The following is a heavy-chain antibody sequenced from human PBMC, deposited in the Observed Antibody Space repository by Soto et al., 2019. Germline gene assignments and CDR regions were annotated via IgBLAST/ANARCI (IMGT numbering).Heavy chain of an antibody. CDR1: GYTLTELS. Sequence: ASVKVSCKVSGYTLTELSMHWVRQAPGKGLEWMGGFDPEDGETIYAQKFQGRVTMTEDTSTDTAYMELSSLRSEDTAVYYCATGGRYCSGGSCYLYYYGMDVWGQGTTVTVSS. CDR2: FDPEDGET. J-gene: IGHJ6*02. CDR3: ATGGRYCSGGSCYLYYYGMDV. V-gene: IGHV1-24*01. D-gene: IGHD2-15*01.